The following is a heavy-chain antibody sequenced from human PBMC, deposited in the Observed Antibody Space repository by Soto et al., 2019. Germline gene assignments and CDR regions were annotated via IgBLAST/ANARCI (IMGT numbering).Heavy chain of an antibody. CDR1: GYTFTGYY. CDR2: INPNSGGT. V-gene: IGHV1-2*04. J-gene: IGHJ4*02. CDR3: ARGEGGSYTPSTYDY. Sequence: QVQLVQSGAEVKKPGASVKVSCKASGYTFTGYYMYWVRQAPGQGLEWMGWINPNSGGTNYAQKFQGWVTMTRDTSISTAYMELSRLRSDDTAVYYCARGEGGSYTPSTYDYWGQGTLVTVSS. D-gene: IGHD1-26*01.